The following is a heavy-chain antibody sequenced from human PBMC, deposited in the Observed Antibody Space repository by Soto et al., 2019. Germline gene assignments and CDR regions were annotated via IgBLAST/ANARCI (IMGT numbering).Heavy chain of an antibody. D-gene: IGHD3-22*01. Sequence: PGGSLRLSCAASGFTFSNYWMHWVRQAPGKGLAWVSRINGNGYSTSYADSVRGRFTISRDNAKNTLYLQMNSLRAEDTAVYYCARDHYDTGGYQTAIFSFDIWGQGTTVTVSS. CDR2: INGNGYST. CDR1: GFTFSNYW. CDR3: ARDHYDTGGYQTAIFSFDI. V-gene: IGHV3-74*01. J-gene: IGHJ3*02.